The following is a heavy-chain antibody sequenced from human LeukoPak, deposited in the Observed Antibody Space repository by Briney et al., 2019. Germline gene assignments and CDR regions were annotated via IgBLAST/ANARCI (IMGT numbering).Heavy chain of an antibody. CDR3: VRRKFYSTYDPFDS. Sequence: GGSLRLSCAASGFSFSDYWVSWVRQAPGKGLEWLANINQGGREKYYMDSVKGRFTVSRDNAKNSLYLQMNSLRAEDTAVYYCVRRKFYSTYDPFDSWGQGTLVTVSS. D-gene: IGHD5-12*01. V-gene: IGHV3-7*01. J-gene: IGHJ4*02. CDR1: GFSFSDYW. CDR2: INQGGREK.